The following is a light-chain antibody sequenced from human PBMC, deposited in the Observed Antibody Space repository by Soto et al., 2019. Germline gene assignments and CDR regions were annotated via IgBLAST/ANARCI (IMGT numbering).Light chain of an antibody. V-gene: IGKV3-11*01. CDR3: QQRSRWPPGGT. J-gene: IGKJ4*01. Sequence: EIVLTQSPATLSLSPGERATLSCRASQSVSTYLAWYQQKRGQAPRLLIYDASNRATGVPARFSGSGSGTDFTLTINSLEPEDSAVYYCQQRSRWPPGGTFGGGTKVEI. CDR1: QSVSTY. CDR2: DAS.